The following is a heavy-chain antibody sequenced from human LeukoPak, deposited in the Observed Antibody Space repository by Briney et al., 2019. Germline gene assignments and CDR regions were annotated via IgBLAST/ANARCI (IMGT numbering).Heavy chain of an antibody. CDR3: AKETDAFDI. CDR1: GFTFDDYA. CDR2: ISWNSGSI. Sequence: SLEISCAASGFTFDDYAMHWVRQAPGKGLEWVSGISWNSGSIGYADSVKGRFTISRDNAKNSLYLQMNSLRAEDTALYYCAKETDAFDIWGQGTMATVSS. V-gene: IGHV3-9*01. J-gene: IGHJ3*02.